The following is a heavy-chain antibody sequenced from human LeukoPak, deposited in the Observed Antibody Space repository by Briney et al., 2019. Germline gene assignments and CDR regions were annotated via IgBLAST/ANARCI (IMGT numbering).Heavy chain of an antibody. CDR2: SYYSGST. J-gene: IGHJ2*01. CDR3: ARPRLYCSGGSCYGWYFDL. V-gene: IGHV4-59*08. Sequence: SETLSLTCTVSGGSISSYYWSRIRQPPGKGLELIGYSYYSGSTYYNPSLKTRVTISVGTSKNQFSLKLSSVTAADTAVYYCARPRLYCSGGSCYGWYFDLWGRGTLVTVSS. D-gene: IGHD2-15*01. CDR1: GGSISSYY.